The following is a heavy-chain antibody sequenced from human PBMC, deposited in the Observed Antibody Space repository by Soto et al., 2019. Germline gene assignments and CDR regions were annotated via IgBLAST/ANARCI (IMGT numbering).Heavy chain of an antibody. CDR1: GGSISSYY. V-gene: IGHV4-59*08. Sequence: SETLSLTCTVSGGSISSYYWSWIRQPPGKGLEWIGYIYYSGSTNYNPSLKSRVTISVDTSKNQFSLKLSSVTAADTAVYYCARQKTTCSSISCYLNWFDPWGQGTLVTVSS. D-gene: IGHD2-2*01. CDR2: IYYSGST. J-gene: IGHJ5*02. CDR3: ARQKTTCSSISCYLNWFDP.